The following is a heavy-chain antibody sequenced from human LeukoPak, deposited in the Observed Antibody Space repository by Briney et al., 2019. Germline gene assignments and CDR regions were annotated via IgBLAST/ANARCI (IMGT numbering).Heavy chain of an antibody. V-gene: IGHV3-7*01. CDR2: IKQDGSEK. CDR1: GFTFSSYW. D-gene: IGHD3-10*02. J-gene: IGHJ3*02. Sequence: GGSLRLSCAASGFTFSSYWMSWVRQAPGKGLEWVANIKQDGSEKYYVDSVKGRFTISRDNAKNSLYLQMNSLRAEDTAVYYCARRTVRGVTTDAFDIWGQGTMVTVSS. CDR3: ARRTVRGVTTDAFDI.